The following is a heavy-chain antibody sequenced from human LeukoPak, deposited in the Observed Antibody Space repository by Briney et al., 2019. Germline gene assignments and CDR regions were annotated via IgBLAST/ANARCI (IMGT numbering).Heavy chain of an antibody. CDR3: ARAGRTYYDILTGSNWFDP. J-gene: IGHJ5*02. D-gene: IGHD3-9*01. CDR2: IIPIFGTA. Sequence: ASVKVSCKASGGTFSSYAISWVRQAPGQGLEWTGGIIPIFGTANYAQKLQGRVTMTTDTSTSTAYMELRSLRSDDTAVYYCARAGRTYYDILTGSNWFDPWGQGTLVTVSS. V-gene: IGHV1-69*05. CDR1: GGTFSSYA.